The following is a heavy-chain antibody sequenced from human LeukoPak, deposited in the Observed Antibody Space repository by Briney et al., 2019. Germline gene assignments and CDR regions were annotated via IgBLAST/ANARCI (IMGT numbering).Heavy chain of an antibody. J-gene: IGHJ3*02. Sequence: PGGSLRLSCAASAFTFSSYWMFWVRQAPAKGLLWVSHIYTDGSSTTYADSVKGRFTISRDNAKNTLYLQMNSLRAEDAAVYYCARGGEPAGFDIWGQGTMVTVSS. V-gene: IGHV3-74*01. CDR3: ARGGEPAGFDI. CDR2: IYTDGSST. D-gene: IGHD1-14*01. CDR1: AFTFSSYW.